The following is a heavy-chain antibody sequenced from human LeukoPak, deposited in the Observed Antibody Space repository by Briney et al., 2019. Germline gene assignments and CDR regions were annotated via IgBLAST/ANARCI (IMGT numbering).Heavy chain of an antibody. J-gene: IGHJ4*02. CDR2: INPSGGST. V-gene: IGHV1-46*01. CDR1: GYTFTSYY. Sequence: GASVKVSCKASGYTFTSYYMHWVRQAPGQGREWMGIINPSGGSTTYAQKFQGRVTMTRGMSTSTVYMELSSLRSEDTAVYYCARGSLGDYDSSFTGFDYWGQGTLVTVSS. CDR3: ARGSLGDYDSSFTGFDY. D-gene: IGHD3-22*01.